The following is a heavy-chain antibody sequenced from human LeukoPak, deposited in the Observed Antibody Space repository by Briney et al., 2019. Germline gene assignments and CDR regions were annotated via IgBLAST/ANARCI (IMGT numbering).Heavy chain of an antibody. Sequence: PSETLSLTCTVSGVSVSRFHWTWIRQPAGKGLEWIGRIDATGSTDCNPSLKSRVTMSLDTSKRQFSLKLNSVTAADTAVYYCARGGDYGDLRYFDYWGQGTLVTVSS. V-gene: IGHV4-4*07. CDR2: IDATGST. CDR1: GVSVSRFH. CDR3: ARGGDYGDLRYFDY. D-gene: IGHD4-17*01. J-gene: IGHJ4*02.